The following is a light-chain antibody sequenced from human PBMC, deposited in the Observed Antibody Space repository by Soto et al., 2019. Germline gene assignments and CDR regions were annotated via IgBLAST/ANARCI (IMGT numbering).Light chain of an antibody. Sequence: QYVLTQPASVSGSPGQSITISCTGTSSDVGGYTYVSWYQQRPGKAPKLMIYEVSNRPSGVSNRFSGSKSGNTASLTISGLQAEDEADYYCSSYTSSSTPLVFGTGTKVTVL. V-gene: IGLV2-14*01. CDR2: EVS. CDR1: SSDVGGYTY. J-gene: IGLJ1*01. CDR3: SSYTSSSTPLV.